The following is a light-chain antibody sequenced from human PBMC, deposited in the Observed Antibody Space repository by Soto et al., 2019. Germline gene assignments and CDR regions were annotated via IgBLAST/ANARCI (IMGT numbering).Light chain of an antibody. Sequence: EIVMTQSPATLSVSPGERATLSCRASQSVSSNLAWYQQTPGQAPRLLIYGASTRATAIPARFSGSRSGTEFTLTISSLQSEDFAVYYCQQYSNWPPYTFGQGTKLEIK. V-gene: IGKV3-15*01. CDR2: GAS. CDR1: QSVSSN. J-gene: IGKJ2*01. CDR3: QQYSNWPPYT.